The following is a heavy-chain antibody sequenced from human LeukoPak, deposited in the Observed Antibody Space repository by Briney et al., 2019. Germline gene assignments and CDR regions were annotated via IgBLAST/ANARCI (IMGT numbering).Heavy chain of an antibody. CDR1: GYTFTGYY. Sequence: ASVKVSCKASGYTFTGYYMHWVRQASGQGLEWMGWINPNSGGTNYVQKFQGRVTMTRDTSISTAYMELSRLRSDDTAVFYCARDQAQNYSSGPYDYWGQGTLVTVSS. CDR2: INPNSGGT. CDR3: ARDQAQNYSSGPYDY. J-gene: IGHJ4*02. V-gene: IGHV1-2*02. D-gene: IGHD4-11*01.